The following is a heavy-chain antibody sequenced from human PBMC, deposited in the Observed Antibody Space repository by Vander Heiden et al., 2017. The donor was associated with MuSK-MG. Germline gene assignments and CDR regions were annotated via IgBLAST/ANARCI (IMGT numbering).Heavy chain of an antibody. CDR2: ISGSGGST. Sequence: EVQLLDSGGGLVQPGGSLRLSCAAPGFPFSSYPMSWVRPAPGNGLEWVSSISGSGGSTYYADSVKGRFTISRDNSKNTLYLQMNSLGAEDTAIYYCAKGAGSNWFDPWGQGTLVTVSS. CDR1: GFPFSSYP. V-gene: IGHV3-23*01. J-gene: IGHJ5*02. CDR3: AKGAGSNWFDP.